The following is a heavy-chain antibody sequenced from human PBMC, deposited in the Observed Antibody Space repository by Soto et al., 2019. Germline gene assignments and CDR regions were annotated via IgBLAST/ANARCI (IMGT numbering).Heavy chain of an antibody. Sequence: GGSLRLSCAASGFTFSSYSMNWVRQAPGKGLEWVSSISSSSSYIYYADSVKGRFTISRDNAKNSLYLQMNSLRAEDTAVYYCARDGYCSGGNCYRDYWGQGALVTVSS. J-gene: IGHJ4*02. CDR1: GFTFSSYS. D-gene: IGHD2-15*01. CDR3: ARDGYCSGGNCYRDY. CDR2: ISSSSSYI. V-gene: IGHV3-21*01.